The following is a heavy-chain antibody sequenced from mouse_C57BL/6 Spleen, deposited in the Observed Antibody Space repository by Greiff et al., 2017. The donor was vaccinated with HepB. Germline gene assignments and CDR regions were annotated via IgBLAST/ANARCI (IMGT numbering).Heavy chain of an antibody. Sequence: VQLQQSGAELVRPGASVTLSCKASGYTFTDYDMHWVKQTPVHGLEWIGAIDPETGGTAYNQKFKGKAILTADKSSSPAYMELRSLTSEDSAVYYWTRGNEYGSGEFAYWGQGTLVTVSA. CDR2: IDPETGGT. CDR3: TRGNEYGSGEFAY. CDR1: GYTFTDYD. J-gene: IGHJ3*01. D-gene: IGHD1-1*01. V-gene: IGHV1-15*01.